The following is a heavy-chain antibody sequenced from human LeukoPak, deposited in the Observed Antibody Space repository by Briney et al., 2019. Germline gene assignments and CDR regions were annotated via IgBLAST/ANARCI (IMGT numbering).Heavy chain of an antibody. CDR3: AREGGYCSSTSCFWYFDY. CDR2: ISSSSSTI. CDR1: GFTFSSYS. J-gene: IGHJ4*02. D-gene: IGHD2-2*01. V-gene: IGHV3-48*01. Sequence: GGSLRLSCAASGFTFSSYSMNWVRQAPGKGLEWVSYISSSSSTIYYADSVKGRFTISRDNAENSLYLQMNSLRAEDTAVYYCAREGGYCSSTSCFWYFDYWGQGTLVTVSS.